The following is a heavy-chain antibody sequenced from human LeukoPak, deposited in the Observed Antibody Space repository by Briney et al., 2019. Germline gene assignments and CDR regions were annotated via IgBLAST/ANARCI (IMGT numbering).Heavy chain of an antibody. J-gene: IGHJ4*02. CDR3: ARDPSNSSGYHAHFDS. Sequence: GASVKVSCKASGYTFTHHGISWVRQAPGQGLEWMGWISCYNGDTIYAQNVQGRVTMTTDASMRTAYIELRNLRSDDTAMYYCARDPSNSSGYHAHFDSWGQGTLVTVSS. CDR1: GYTFTHHG. V-gene: IGHV1-18*01. CDR2: ISCYNGDT. D-gene: IGHD3-22*01.